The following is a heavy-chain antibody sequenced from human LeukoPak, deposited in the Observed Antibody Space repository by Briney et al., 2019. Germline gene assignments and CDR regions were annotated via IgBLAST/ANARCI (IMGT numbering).Heavy chain of an antibody. J-gene: IGHJ3*02. V-gene: IGHV4-39*07. CDR1: GGSISSSSYY. CDR3: ARDRKGYESAFDI. Sequence: SETLSLTCTVSGGSISSSSYYWGWIRQPPGKGLEWIGNTYFGGNTYFNPSLKSRVTISVDTSKNQFSLKLSSVTAADTAVYYCARDRKGYESAFDIWGQGQWSPSLQ. D-gene: IGHD5-12*01. CDR2: TYFGGNT.